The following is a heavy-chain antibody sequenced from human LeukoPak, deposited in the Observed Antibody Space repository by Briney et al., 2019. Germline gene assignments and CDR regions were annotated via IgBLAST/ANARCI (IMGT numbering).Heavy chain of an antibody. CDR3: ARTSSTSSEGTAASFDY. J-gene: IGHJ4*02. Sequence: GGSLRLSCAASGFTFSSYAMSWVRQAPGKGLEWVSGISISGGSTSYADSVKGRFTISRDNPRNTLYMETNSLRAEDTALYYCARTSSTSSEGTAASFDYWGQGTLVTVSS. CDR2: ISISGGST. V-gene: IGHV3-23*01. CDR1: GFTFSSYA. D-gene: IGHD2-2*01.